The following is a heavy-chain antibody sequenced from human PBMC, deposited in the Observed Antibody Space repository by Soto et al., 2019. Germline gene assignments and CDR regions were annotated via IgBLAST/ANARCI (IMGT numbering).Heavy chain of an antibody. V-gene: IGHV3-7*01. CDR1: GFTLSGHW. D-gene: IGHD4-17*01. Sequence: GGSLRLSCEASGFTLSGHWMSWVRQAAGKGLEWVANIKENRSERNYADSVKGRFTISRDNAKNSLDLQMNSLRAEDTALYYFARASFYGGNPTLLDYWGQGTLVTVSS. CDR2: IKENRSER. J-gene: IGHJ4*02. CDR3: ARASFYGGNPTLLDY.